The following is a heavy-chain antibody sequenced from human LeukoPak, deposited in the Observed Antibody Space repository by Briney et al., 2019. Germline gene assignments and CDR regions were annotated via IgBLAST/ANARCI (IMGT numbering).Heavy chain of an antibody. CDR3: AKPLTYYYDSSGYYYPFDY. Sequence: GGSLRLSCAASGFTFSSYAMSWVRQAPGKGLEWVSAISGSGGSTYYADSVKGRFTISRDNSKNTLYLQMNSLRAEDTAVYYCAKPLTYYYDSSGYYYPFDYWGQGTLVTVPS. J-gene: IGHJ4*02. D-gene: IGHD3-22*01. CDR1: GFTFSSYA. V-gene: IGHV3-23*01. CDR2: ISGSGGST.